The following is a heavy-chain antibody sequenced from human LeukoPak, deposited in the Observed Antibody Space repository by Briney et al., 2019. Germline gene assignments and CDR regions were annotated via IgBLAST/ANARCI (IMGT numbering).Heavy chain of an antibody. V-gene: IGHV4-39*07. CDR3: ARGRAARALNKKNWFDP. J-gene: IGHJ5*02. CDR1: GGSIGSSNYY. D-gene: IGHD2-15*01. Sequence: SETLSLTCTVSGGSIGSSNYYWVWIRQPPGKGLEWIGSIYYSGSTYYHPSLKSRVTISVDTSKNQFSLKLSSVTAADTAVYYCARGRAARALNKKNWFDPWGQGTLVTVSS. CDR2: IYYSGST.